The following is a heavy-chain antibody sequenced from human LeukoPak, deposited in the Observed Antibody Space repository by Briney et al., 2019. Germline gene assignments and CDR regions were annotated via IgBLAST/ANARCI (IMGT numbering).Heavy chain of an antibody. Sequence: SETLSLTCTVSGGSTSTYYWTWIRQPPGKGLEWIGNIYHSGITSYNPSLKSRVTISVDTSKNQFSLKVSSVTATDTAVYYCARFPSPVYNYYGLDVWGQGTTVTVSS. CDR3: ARFPSPVYNYYGLDV. CDR2: IYHSGIT. J-gene: IGHJ6*02. V-gene: IGHV4-59*08. CDR1: GGSTSTYY.